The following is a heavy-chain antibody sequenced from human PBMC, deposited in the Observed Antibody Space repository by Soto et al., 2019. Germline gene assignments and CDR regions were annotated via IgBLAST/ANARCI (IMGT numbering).Heavy chain of an antibody. D-gene: IGHD2-21*02. CDR2: ISYDGSNK. CDR1: GFTFSSYA. J-gene: IGHJ3*02. Sequence: GGSLRLSCAASGFTFSSYAMHWVRQAPGKGLEWVAVISYDGSNKYYADSVKGRFTISRDNSKNTLYLQMNSLRAEDTAVYYCARDQYLAYCGGDCLTAFDIWGQGTMVTVSS. V-gene: IGHV3-30-3*01. CDR3: ARDQYLAYCGGDCLTAFDI.